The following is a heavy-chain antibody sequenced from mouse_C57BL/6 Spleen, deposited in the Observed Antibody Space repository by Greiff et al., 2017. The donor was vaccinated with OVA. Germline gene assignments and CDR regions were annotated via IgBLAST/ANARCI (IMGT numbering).Heavy chain of an antibody. CDR1: GYTFTDYN. V-gene: IGHV1-22*01. CDR3: ARETLYDGYYDY. D-gene: IGHD2-3*01. Sequence: EVQLQQPGPELVKPGASVKMSCKASGYTFTDYNMHWVKQSHGKSLEWIGYINPNNGGTSYNQKFKGKATLTVNKSSSTAYMELRSLTSEDSAVYYCARETLYDGYYDYWGQGTTLTVSS. CDR2: INPNNGGT. J-gene: IGHJ2*01.